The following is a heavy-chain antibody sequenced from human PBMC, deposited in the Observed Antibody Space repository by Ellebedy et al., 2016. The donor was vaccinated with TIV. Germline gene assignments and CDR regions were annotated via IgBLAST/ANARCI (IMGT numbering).Heavy chain of an antibody. Sequence: AASVKVSCKTSGYTFSAYYLHWVRQAPGQGLEWMGWNNPNSGGTNYAERFPGRVTMTRDQSISTAYMELTTLRSDDTAVYYCARDSKPITLVRGIFLAWGQGTLVTVS. CDR1: GYTFSAYY. CDR3: ARDSKPITLVRGIFLA. D-gene: IGHD3-10*01. J-gene: IGHJ5*02. CDR2: NNPNSGGT. V-gene: IGHV1-2*02.